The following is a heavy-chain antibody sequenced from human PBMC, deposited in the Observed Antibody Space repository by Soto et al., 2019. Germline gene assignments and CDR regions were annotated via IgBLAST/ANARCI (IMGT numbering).Heavy chain of an antibody. CDR2: TNTYNQNT. CDR1: GYTFTNYP. Sequence: ASGQVCCKACGYTFTNYPITLVRQAPGQGLEWIGWTNTYNQNTIYAQKFHGRVTMTTDTSTSTSYLELGSLRSDDTAVYYCGRESSGSGWSFDFWGQGSMVTVSS. CDR3: GRESSGSGWSFDF. V-gene: IGHV1-18*04. D-gene: IGHD6-19*01. J-gene: IGHJ4*02.